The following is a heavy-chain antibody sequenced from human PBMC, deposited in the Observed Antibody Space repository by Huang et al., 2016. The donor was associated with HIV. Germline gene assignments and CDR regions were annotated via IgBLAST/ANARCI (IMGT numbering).Heavy chain of an antibody. CDR3: ARRQGSGYYFYFDY. CDR2: SYYSGSP. J-gene: IGHJ4*02. Sequence: QLQLQESGPGLVKPSDTLSLNCTISGGSIKSGNYYWGGVRQAPGKGLEWIGDSYYSGSPYYNPSLRSRVSLSVDTSKNQVTLKVNAVIAADTAVYYCARRQGSGYYFYFDYWGRGIPVTVSA. CDR1: GGSIKSGNYY. V-gene: IGHV4-39*01. D-gene: IGHD3-22*01.